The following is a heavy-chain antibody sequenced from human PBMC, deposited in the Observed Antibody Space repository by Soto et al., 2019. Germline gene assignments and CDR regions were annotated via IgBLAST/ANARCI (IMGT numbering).Heavy chain of an antibody. Sequence: ASVKVSCKASGYTFTSYDINWVRQATGQGLEWMGWMNPNSGNTGYAQKFQGRVTMTRNTSISTAYMELSSLRSEDTAVYYCATPIGRDDVDAFDIWGQGTMVTVS. V-gene: IGHV1-8*01. J-gene: IGHJ3*02. CDR1: GYTFTSYD. CDR2: MNPNSGNT. CDR3: ATPIGRDDVDAFDI. D-gene: IGHD1-1*01.